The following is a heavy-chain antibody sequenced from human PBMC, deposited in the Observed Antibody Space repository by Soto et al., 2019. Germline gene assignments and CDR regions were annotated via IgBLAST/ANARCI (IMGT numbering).Heavy chain of an antibody. CDR2: IWYDGSNK. Sequence: QVQLVESGGGVVQPGRSLRLSCAASGFTFSSYGMHWVRQAPGKGLEWVAVIWYDGSNKYYADSVKGRFTISIDNSKNTLYLQMNSLRSEDTAVYYCARGLSPYCSGGSCLSDAFYIWGQGTMVTVSS. CDR1: GFTFSSYG. V-gene: IGHV3-33*01. J-gene: IGHJ3*02. CDR3: ARGLSPYCSGGSCLSDAFYI. D-gene: IGHD2-15*01.